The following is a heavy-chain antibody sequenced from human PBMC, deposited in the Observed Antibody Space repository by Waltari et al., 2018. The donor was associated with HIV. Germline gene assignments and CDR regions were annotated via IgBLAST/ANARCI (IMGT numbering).Heavy chain of an antibody. D-gene: IGHD3-22*01. CDR1: GDSISGYY. J-gene: IGHJ6*02. CDR3: ARQGVVVITPRRDFYYGLDV. Sequence: QVQLLESGPGLVKPSETLSLTCTVSGDSISGYYWRWPRPPAGKGLEWIGRIYTTGSTNYNPSLKSRVTMSVDTSKNQFSLNLTSVTAADTAVYYCARQGVVVITPRRDFYYGLDVWGQGTTVAVSS. V-gene: IGHV4-4*07. CDR2: IYTTGST.